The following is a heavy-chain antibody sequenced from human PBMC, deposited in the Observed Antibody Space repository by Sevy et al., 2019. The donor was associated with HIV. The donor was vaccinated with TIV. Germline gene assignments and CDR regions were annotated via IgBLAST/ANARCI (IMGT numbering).Heavy chain of an antibody. CDR2: LNWDSGSV. CDR1: GFTFDDFA. J-gene: IGHJ4*02. V-gene: IGHV3-9*01. Sequence: SLRLSCAASGFTFDDFAMHWVRQVPGKGLEWVSGLNWDSGSVAYADSVKGRFTISRDNAKSALFLQMNSLRAEDTALYYCAKDIGATGIAVVANWGQGIQVTVSS. D-gene: IGHD6-19*01. CDR3: AKDIGATGIAVVAN.